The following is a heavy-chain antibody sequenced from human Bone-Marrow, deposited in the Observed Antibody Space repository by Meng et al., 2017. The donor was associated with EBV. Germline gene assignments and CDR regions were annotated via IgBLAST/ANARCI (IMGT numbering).Heavy chain of an antibody. Sequence: PRVASGGGLVQPGGSRRLSCAASGFTSSSYWMHWVRQAPGKGLVWVSRINSDGSSTSYADSVKGRFTISRDNAKNTLYLQMNSLRAEDTAVYYCARGEKYYYNTVDYWGQGTLVTVSS. D-gene: IGHD3-22*01. V-gene: IGHV3-74*01. CDR2: INSDGSST. CDR1: GFTSSSYW. CDR3: ARGEKYYYNTVDY. J-gene: IGHJ4*02.